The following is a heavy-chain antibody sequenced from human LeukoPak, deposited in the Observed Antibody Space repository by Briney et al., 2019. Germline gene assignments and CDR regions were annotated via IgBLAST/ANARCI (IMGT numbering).Heavy chain of an antibody. D-gene: IGHD3-16*02. J-gene: IGHJ2*01. CDR1: GGSIKHNNYY. V-gene: IGHV4-30-4*01. Sequence: SQTLSLTCEVSGGSIKHNNYYWIWIRQRPGKGPEWIGYIFQCGTTYYSPSFKSRVTISVHTSRTQFSLRLTSVTAADTAVYFCARAFESYDSLWGSFRDYWYFDLWGRGTLVTVSS. CDR3: ARAFESYDSLWGSFRDYWYFDL. CDR2: IFQCGTT.